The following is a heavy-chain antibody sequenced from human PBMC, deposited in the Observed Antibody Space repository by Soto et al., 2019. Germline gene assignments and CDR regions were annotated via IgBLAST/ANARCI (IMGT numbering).Heavy chain of an antibody. CDR3: AREATVTTFRSLWDTTIVSSYYMDV. V-gene: IGHV3-33*01. CDR2: IWYDGSNK. CDR1: GFTFSSYG. Sequence: GGSLRLSCAASGFTFSSYGMHWVRQAPGKGLEWVAVIWYDGSNKYYADSVKGRFTISRDNSKNTLYLQMNSLRAEDTAVYYCAREATVTTFRSLWDTTIVSSYYMDVWGKGTTVTVSS. J-gene: IGHJ6*03. D-gene: IGHD4-17*01.